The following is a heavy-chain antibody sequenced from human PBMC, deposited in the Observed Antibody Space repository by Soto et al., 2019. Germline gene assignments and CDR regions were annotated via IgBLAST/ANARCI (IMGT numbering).Heavy chain of an antibody. J-gene: IGHJ4*02. CDR1: GFTFSNYA. V-gene: IGHV3-23*01. CDR2: ISDSGAT. D-gene: IGHD6-13*01. CDR3: AKEKGPIGTPVFDY. Sequence: LRLSCAASGFTFSNYAMSWVRQAPGKGPEWVSGISDSGATFYADSVKGRFTISRDNSKNTLYVQMNSLRAEDTAVYYCAKEKGPIGTPVFDYWGQGTQVTVSS.